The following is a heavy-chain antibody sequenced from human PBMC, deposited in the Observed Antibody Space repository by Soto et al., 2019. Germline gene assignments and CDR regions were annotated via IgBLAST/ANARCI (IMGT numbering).Heavy chain of an antibody. Sequence: SETLSLTCTVSGGSISSYYWSWIWQPAGKGLEWIGRIYTSGSTNYNPSLKSRVTMSVDTSKNQFSLKLSSVTAADTAVYYCASALDDSSSWYTFDYWGQGTLVTVSS. V-gene: IGHV4-4*07. CDR1: GGSISSYY. D-gene: IGHD6-13*01. J-gene: IGHJ4*02. CDR2: IYTSGST. CDR3: ASALDDSSSWYTFDY.